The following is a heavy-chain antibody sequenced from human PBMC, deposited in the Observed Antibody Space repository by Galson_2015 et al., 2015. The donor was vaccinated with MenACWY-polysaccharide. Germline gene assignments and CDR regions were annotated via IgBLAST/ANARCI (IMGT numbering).Heavy chain of an antibody. D-gene: IGHD2-2*01. CDR1: EFTFSSYA. Sequence: SLRLSCAASEFTFSSYAMHWVRQAPGKGLEWVAVISYDGTNKYFADSVKGRFTISRDNSKNTLYPEMNSLRTEDTAVYYCARDYCGRTTCSGMDVWGQGTTVTVSS. V-gene: IGHV3-30-3*01. J-gene: IGHJ6*02. CDR2: ISYDGTNK. CDR3: ARDYCGRTTCSGMDV.